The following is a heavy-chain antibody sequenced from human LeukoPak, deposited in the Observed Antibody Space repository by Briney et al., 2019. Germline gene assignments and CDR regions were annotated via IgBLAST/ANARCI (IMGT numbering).Heavy chain of an antibody. V-gene: IGHV3-33*08. CDR3: ARDGDYGDYAMYYFDY. D-gene: IGHD4-17*01. CDR1: GFTFSTYA. J-gene: IGHJ4*02. CDR2: IWYDGSNK. Sequence: GGSLRLSCATSGFTFSTYAMNWVRQAPGKGLEWVAVIWYDGSNKYYADSVKGRFTISRDNSKNTLYLQMNSLRAEDTAVYYCARDGDYGDYAMYYFDYWGQGTLVTVSS.